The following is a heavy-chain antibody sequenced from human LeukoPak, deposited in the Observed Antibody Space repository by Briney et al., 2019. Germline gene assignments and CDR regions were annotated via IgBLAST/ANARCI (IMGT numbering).Heavy chain of an antibody. CDR1: GFTVSTDY. CDR2: MYSGGST. J-gene: IGHJ4*02. Sequence: GGSLRLSCAASGFTVSTDYMAWVRQAPGKGLEWVSVMYSGGSTYYADSVKGGFTLSRDNSKNTLYLQMNSLRAEDTAVYYCARELNIVTTTQYYFDYWGQGTLVTVSS. CDR3: ARELNIVTTTQYYFDY. V-gene: IGHV3-66*01. D-gene: IGHD5-12*01.